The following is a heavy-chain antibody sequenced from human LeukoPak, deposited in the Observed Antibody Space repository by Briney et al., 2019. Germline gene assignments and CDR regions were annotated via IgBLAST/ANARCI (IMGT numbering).Heavy chain of an antibody. CDR2: IYHSGST. D-gene: IGHD5-18*01. Sequence: SETLSLTCAVSGFSISSGYYWGWIRQPPGKGLEWIGSIYHSGSTYYNPSLKSRVTISLDTSKNHFSLKLTSVTAADTAVYYCTRDLLGGYNYGPAPWWYFDLWGRGTLVTVSS. CDR3: TRDLLGGYNYGPAPWWYFDL. CDR1: GFSISSGYY. J-gene: IGHJ2*01. V-gene: IGHV4-38-2*02.